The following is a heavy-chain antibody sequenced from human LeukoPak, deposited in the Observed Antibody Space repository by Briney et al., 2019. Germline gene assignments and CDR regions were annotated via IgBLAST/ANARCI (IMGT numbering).Heavy chain of an antibody. Sequence: SVKVSCKASGGTFSSYAISWVRQAPGLGLEWMGRIIPIFGIANYAQKFQGRVTITADKSTSTAYMELSSLRSEDTAVYYCARDLDYLGSSSSTSSYGMDVWGQGTTVTVSS. J-gene: IGHJ6*02. CDR2: IIPIFGIA. CDR3: ARDLDYLGSSSSTSSYGMDV. CDR1: GGTFSSYA. D-gene: IGHD2-2*01. V-gene: IGHV1-69*04.